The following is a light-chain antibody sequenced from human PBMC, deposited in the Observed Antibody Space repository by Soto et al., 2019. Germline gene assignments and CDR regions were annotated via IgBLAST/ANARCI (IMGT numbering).Light chain of an antibody. CDR1: SSDVGAYNY. CDR3: SSYTSATTYV. Sequence: LTQPASVSGSPGQSITISCTGTSSDVGAYNYDSWYQQYPGEAPKVIIYDVSHRPAGVSNRFSGSKSGNTASLTISGLQTQDEADYYCSSYTSATTYVFGTGTKVTVL. CDR2: DVS. J-gene: IGLJ1*01. V-gene: IGLV2-14*01.